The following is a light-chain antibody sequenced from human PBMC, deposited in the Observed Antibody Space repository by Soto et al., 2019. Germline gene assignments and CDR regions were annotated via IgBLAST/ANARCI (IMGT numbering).Light chain of an antibody. V-gene: IGLV2-14*01. J-gene: IGLJ1*01. CDR1: SSDVAFYNH. CDR3: SSYTRSDIFI. CDR2: EVT. Sequence: QSVLTQPASVSGSPGQSITISCTGTSSDVAFYNHVSWYQQHPGKAPKLLIYEVTNRPSGVSNRFSGSKSGNTASLTISGLQAEDEADYYCSSYTRSDIFIFGTGTKVTVL.